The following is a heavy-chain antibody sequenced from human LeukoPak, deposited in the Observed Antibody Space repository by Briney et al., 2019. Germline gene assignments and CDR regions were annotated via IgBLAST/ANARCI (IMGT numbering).Heavy chain of an antibody. Sequence: GGSLRLSCAASGFSVSSNYLNWVRQAPGQGLQWVSGISWNSGSINYADSVKGRFTISRDNAKNSLYLQMNSLRADDTALYYCAKGKYYYDSSGYPTTYYFDYWGQGTLVTVSS. V-gene: IGHV3-9*01. D-gene: IGHD3-22*01. CDR1: GFSVSSNY. J-gene: IGHJ4*02. CDR3: AKGKYYYDSSGYPTTYYFDY. CDR2: ISWNSGSI.